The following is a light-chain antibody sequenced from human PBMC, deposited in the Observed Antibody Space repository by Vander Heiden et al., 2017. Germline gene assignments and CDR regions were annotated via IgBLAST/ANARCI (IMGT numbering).Light chain of an antibody. V-gene: IGLV2-14*01. J-gene: IGLJ2*01. CDR3: TSYTSSTTLI. CDR2: EVS. Sequence: QSALTQPASVYGSPGQSFTISCTGTSSDVGGYNYVSWYQQHPGKAPKLMVYEVSNRPSGVSNRFSGSKSGNTASLTISGLQAEDEADYYCTSYTSSTTLIFGGGTKLTVL. CDR1: SSDVGGYNY.